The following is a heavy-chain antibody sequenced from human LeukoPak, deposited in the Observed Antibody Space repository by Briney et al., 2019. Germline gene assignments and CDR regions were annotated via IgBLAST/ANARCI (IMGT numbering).Heavy chain of an antibody. CDR2: ISSGSSVI. CDR3: ARGGSGATRDDTFDI. D-gene: IGHD3-10*01. J-gene: IGHJ3*02. Sequence: GGSLRLSCAASGFTFSSYSMNWVRQAPGKGLEWVSSISSGSSVIFYSDSVRGRFTISRDNAKRSLFLQLNSLRADDTAVYHCARGGSGATRDDTFDIWGQGTMVTVSS. V-gene: IGHV3-21*01. CDR1: GFTFSSYS.